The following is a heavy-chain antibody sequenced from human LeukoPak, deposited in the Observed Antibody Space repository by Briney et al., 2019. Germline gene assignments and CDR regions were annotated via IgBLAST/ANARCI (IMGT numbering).Heavy chain of an antibody. J-gene: IGHJ3*02. CDR3: TRRGYTSRPI. D-gene: IGHD2-2*01. Sequence: PSETLSLTCTLSGGSIRSSSSYWGWIRQPSGKGLEWIGSINYSGSTYYNPSLKSRVTMSVDMSKNQFSLKLSSVTAADTAVYYCTRRGYTSRPIWGQGTMVTVSS. V-gene: IGHV4-39*01. CDR2: INYSGST. CDR1: GGSIRSSSSY.